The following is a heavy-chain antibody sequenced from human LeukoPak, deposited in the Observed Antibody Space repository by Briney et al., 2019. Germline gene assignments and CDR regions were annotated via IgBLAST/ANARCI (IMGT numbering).Heavy chain of an antibody. CDR1: GFTFSSYG. CDR3: AKDFSGDSSGYYYFDY. J-gene: IGHJ4*02. CDR2: ISYDGSNK. D-gene: IGHD3-22*01. Sequence: GGSLRLSCAGSGFTFSSYGMHWVRQAPGKGLEWVAVISYDGSNKYYADSVKGRFTISRDNSKNTLYLQMNSLRAEDTAVYYCAKDFSGDSSGYYYFDYWGQGTLVTVSS. V-gene: IGHV3-30*18.